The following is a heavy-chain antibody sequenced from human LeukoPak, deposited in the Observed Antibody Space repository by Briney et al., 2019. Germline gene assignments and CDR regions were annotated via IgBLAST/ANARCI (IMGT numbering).Heavy chain of an antibody. CDR2: ISYDGSNK. Sequence: QAGGSLRLSCAASGFTFSSYAMHWVRQAPGKGLEWVAVISYDGSNKYYADSVKGRFTTSRDNSKNTLYLQMNSLRAEDTAVYYCARDGQLYNQGPYYFDYWGQGTLVTVSS. CDR1: GFTFSSYA. V-gene: IGHV3-30-3*01. CDR3: ARDGQLYNQGPYYFDY. J-gene: IGHJ4*02. D-gene: IGHD6-6*01.